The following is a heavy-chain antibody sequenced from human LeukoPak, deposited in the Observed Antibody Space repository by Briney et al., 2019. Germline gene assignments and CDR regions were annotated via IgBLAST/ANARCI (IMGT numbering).Heavy chain of an antibody. CDR3: ATDRGTTVVSKYYYYYDMDV. Sequence: EASVKVSCKVSGYTLTELSMHWVRQAPGKGLEWMGGFDPEDGETIYAQKFQGRVTMTEDTSTDTAYMELSSLRSEDTAVYYCATDRGTTVVSKYYYYYDMDVWGQGTTVTVSS. V-gene: IGHV1-24*01. CDR2: FDPEDGET. D-gene: IGHD4-23*01. CDR1: GYTLTELS. J-gene: IGHJ6*02.